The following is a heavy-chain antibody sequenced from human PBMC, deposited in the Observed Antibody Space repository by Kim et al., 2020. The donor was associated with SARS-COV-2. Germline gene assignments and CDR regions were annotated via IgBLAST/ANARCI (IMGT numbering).Heavy chain of an antibody. D-gene: IGHD3-22*01. CDR1: GGTFSSYA. Sequence: SVKVSCKASGGTFSSYAISWVRQAPGQGLEWMGGIIPIFGTANYAQKFQGRVTITADESTSTAYMELSSLRSEDTAVYYCAREYYYDSSGYYLVYFDYWGQGTLVTVSS. V-gene: IGHV1-69*13. CDR3: AREYYYDSSGYYLVYFDY. J-gene: IGHJ4*02. CDR2: IIPIFGTA.